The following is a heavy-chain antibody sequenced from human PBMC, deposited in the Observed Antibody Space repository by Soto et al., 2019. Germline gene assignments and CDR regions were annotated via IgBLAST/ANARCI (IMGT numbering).Heavy chain of an antibody. V-gene: IGHV4-31*03. CDR2: IYYST. Sequence: QVQLQESGPGLVKPSQTLSLTCTVSGGSISSGGYYWSWIRQHPGKGLEWIGYIYYSTYYNPSLKSRVTISVDTSKNQFSLKLSSVTAADTAVYYCARDYRASYPAYYYYGMDVWGQGTTVNVSS. CDR3: ARDYRASYPAYYYYGMDV. D-gene: IGHD3-16*02. CDR1: GGSISSGGYY. J-gene: IGHJ6*02.